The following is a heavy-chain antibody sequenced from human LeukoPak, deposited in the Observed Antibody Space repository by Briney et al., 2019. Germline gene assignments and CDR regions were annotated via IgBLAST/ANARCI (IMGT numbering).Heavy chain of an antibody. V-gene: IGHV4-39*02. J-gene: IGHJ4*02. Sequence: SETLSLTCTVSGGSISSSSYYWGWIRQPPGKGLEWIGSIYYSGSRYYNPSLKSRVTISVETSKNQFSLKLSSVTDADTAVYYCAREGRNYGSGTLDYWGQGTLVTVSS. CDR1: GGSISSSSYY. CDR3: AREGRNYGSGTLDY. CDR2: IYYSGSR. D-gene: IGHD3-10*01.